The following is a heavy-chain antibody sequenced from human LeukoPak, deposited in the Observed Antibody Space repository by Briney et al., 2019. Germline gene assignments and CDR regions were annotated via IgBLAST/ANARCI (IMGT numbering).Heavy chain of an antibody. Sequence: GGSLRLSCAASGFTFSSYGMHWVRQAPGKGLEWVAFIRYDGSNKYYADSVKGRFTISRDNSKNTLYLQMNSLRAEDTAVYYCAKDMEDRWFGELSYYFDYWGQGTLVTVSS. V-gene: IGHV3-30*02. CDR1: GFTFSSYG. CDR3: AKDMEDRWFGELSYYFDY. CDR2: IRYDGSNK. J-gene: IGHJ4*02. D-gene: IGHD3-10*01.